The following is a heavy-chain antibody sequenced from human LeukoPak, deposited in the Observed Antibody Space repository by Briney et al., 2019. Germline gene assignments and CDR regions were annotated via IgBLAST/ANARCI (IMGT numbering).Heavy chain of an antibody. J-gene: IGHJ3*01. Sequence: PGGALRLSCAASGFTFSSYWMHWVRQDPGKGLVWVSRIDTDGSDTSYADSVKGRFTISRDNAKNSLHLQMDSLRVEDTALYYCVKDSSSGHYFTDVFDVWGQGTMVTVSS. CDR3: VKDSSSGHYFTDVFDV. CDR2: IDTDGSDT. D-gene: IGHD3-22*01. CDR1: GFTFSSYW. V-gene: IGHV3-74*01.